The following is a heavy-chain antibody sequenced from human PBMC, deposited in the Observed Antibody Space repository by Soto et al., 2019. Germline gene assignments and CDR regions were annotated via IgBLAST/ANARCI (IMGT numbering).Heavy chain of an antibody. CDR1: GYTFTGYY. Sequence: WASVKVSCKASGYTFTGYYIHWVRQAPGQGLEWMGWIDPNSGGTHYAPKFQGRVAMTRAASINTAYMELNRLRSDDTAVYYCAKNGPSLGAWFDPWGQGTLVTVSS. V-gene: IGHV1-2*02. J-gene: IGHJ5*02. D-gene: IGHD2-8*01. CDR2: IDPNSGGT. CDR3: AKNGPSLGAWFDP.